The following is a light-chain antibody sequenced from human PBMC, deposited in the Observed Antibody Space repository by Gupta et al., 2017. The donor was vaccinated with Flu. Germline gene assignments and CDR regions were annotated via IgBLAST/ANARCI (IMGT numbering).Light chain of an antibody. CDR3: QHVISYPFT. Sequence: DLVMTKSPLSLPVTPGEQASISCRSSQSLLHSNGHNYLDWYLQKPGQAPQLLIYLGSSRASGVPYRFSGSGSGTDFTLTISRLQPEDFGVYYCQHVISYPFTFGQGTQVEIK. J-gene: IGKJ5*01. CDR1: QSLLHSNGHNY. V-gene: IGKV2-28*01. CDR2: LGS.